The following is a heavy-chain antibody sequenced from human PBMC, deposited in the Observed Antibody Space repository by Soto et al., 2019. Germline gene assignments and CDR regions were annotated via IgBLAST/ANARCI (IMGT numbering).Heavy chain of an antibody. CDR1: GGTFNTYA. V-gene: IGHV1-69*19. CDR2: ISPMFGAA. D-gene: IGHD3-10*01. Sequence: QVQLVQSGAEMKKPGSSVKVSCQSSGGTFNTYAMNWVRQAPGQGPEWMGDISPMFGAANYAPKFQGRVTITADESTGTSYMQLGSLPSEDTALCFCAREVQVHTPAFVYWGQGPLVTVSS. CDR3: AREVQVHTPAFVY. J-gene: IGHJ4*02.